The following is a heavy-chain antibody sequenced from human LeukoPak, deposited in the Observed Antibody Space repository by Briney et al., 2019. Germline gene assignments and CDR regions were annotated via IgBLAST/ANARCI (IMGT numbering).Heavy chain of an antibody. J-gene: IGHJ5*02. CDR3: ARGLTPSSYNWFDP. V-gene: IGHV4-34*01. Sequence: PSETLSLTCAVYGGSFSNYYWSWIRQPPGKGLEWIGEINHSGSTNYNPYLKSRVTISVDTSKNQFSLKLSSVTAAGTAVYYCARGLTPSSYNWFDPWGQGTLVTVSS. CDR2: INHSGST. D-gene: IGHD2-15*01. CDR1: GGSFSNYY.